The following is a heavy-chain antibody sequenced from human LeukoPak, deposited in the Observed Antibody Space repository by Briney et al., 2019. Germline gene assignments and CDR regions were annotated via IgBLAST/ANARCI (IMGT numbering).Heavy chain of an antibody. J-gene: IGHJ3*02. CDR2: IYTSGST. D-gene: IGHD3-22*01. CDR1: GGSISSGSYY. Sequence: SETLSLTCTVSGGSISSGSYYWSWIRQPAGKGLEWIGRIYTSGSTNYNPSLKSRVTISVDTSKNHFSLKLSSVTAADTAVYYCARVGDSSGYYAFDICGQGTMVTVSS. CDR3: ARVGDSSGYYAFDI. V-gene: IGHV4-61*02.